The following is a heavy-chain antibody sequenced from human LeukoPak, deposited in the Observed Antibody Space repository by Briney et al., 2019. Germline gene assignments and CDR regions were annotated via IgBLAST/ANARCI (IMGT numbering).Heavy chain of an antibody. D-gene: IGHD6-13*01. V-gene: IGHV4-39*07. J-gene: IGHJ3*02. CDR1: GGSLSSSSYY. Sequence: SETLSLTCTVSGGSLSSSSYYWGWIRQPPGRGLEWLGYVYYSGGTYYNPSLKSRVTISVNTSKNQFSLKLSSVPAADPAVYYCAIVCHQQLIWLGAFDIWGQGTMVTVSS. CDR2: VYYSGGT. CDR3: AIVCHQQLIWLGAFDI.